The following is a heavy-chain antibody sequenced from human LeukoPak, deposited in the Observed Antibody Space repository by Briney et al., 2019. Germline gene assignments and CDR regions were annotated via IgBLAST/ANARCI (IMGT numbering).Heavy chain of an antibody. V-gene: IGHV3-48*02. J-gene: IGHJ4*02. CDR1: GFNFNTYS. Sequence: QPGGSLRLSCAASGFNFNTYSMNWVRQAPGKGLEWLSYISSGSSTIYYADSVKGRFTISRDNAKNSLYLQMNSLRDEDTAVYYCARDHLSYWGQGTLVTSST. CDR2: ISSGSSTI. D-gene: IGHD2/OR15-2a*01. CDR3: ARDHLSY.